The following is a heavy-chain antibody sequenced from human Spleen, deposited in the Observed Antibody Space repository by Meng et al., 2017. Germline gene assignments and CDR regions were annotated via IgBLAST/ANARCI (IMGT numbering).Heavy chain of an antibody. CDR3: VRSSGWVKTGFDP. D-gene: IGHD6-19*01. CDR1: GDSISSSDSY. Sequence: QPQLQESGPGLVKPSETLSLTCSVSGDSISSSDSYWGWIRQSPGKGLEWIGSIGHSGFTYYTPSLESRVTVSIDTSANQFHLTLTSVTAADTAVYYCVRSSGWVKTGFDPWGQGTLVTVSS. J-gene: IGHJ5*02. V-gene: IGHV4-39*01. CDR2: IGHSGFT.